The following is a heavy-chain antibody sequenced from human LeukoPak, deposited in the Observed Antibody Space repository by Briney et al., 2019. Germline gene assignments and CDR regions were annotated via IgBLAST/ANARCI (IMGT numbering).Heavy chain of an antibody. V-gene: IGHV4-4*03. J-gene: IGHJ3*02. CDR2: IFHTGTT. CDR3: ASRAPRYCSSTSCPPPI. D-gene: IGHD2-2*01. Sequence: PPETLSLTCDVSGGSLSTINWWNWVRQPPEKGLEWIGEIFHTGTTNYNPSLKSRVTISVDKSKNQFSLKLSSVTAADTAVYYCASRAPRYCSSTSCPPPIWGQGTMVTVSS. CDR1: GGSLSTINW.